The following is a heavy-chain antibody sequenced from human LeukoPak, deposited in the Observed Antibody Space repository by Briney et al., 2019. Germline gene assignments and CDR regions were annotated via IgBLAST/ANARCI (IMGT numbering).Heavy chain of an antibody. CDR2: MNPNSGNT. D-gene: IGHD6-19*01. V-gene: IGHV1-8*03. Sequence: ASVKVSCKASGYTFTSYDINWVRQATGQGLEWMGWMNPNSGNTGYAQKFQGRVTITRNTSISTAYMELSSLRSEDTAVYYCARVPNTLEQWLEDAFDICGQGGLVTVSS. CDR1: GYTFTSYD. CDR3: ARVPNTLEQWLEDAFDI. J-gene: IGHJ3*02.